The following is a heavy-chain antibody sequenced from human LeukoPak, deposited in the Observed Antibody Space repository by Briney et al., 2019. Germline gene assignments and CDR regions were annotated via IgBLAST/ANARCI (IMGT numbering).Heavy chain of an antibody. D-gene: IGHD2-15*01. J-gene: IGHJ4*02. CDR1: GXSFTTSW. V-gene: IGHV5-51*01. CDR2: IYPGDSDT. Sequence: GESLKISCKGSGXSFTTSWIGWVRQMPGKGLEWMGIIYPGDSDTRYSPSFQGQVTISVDKSISTAYLQWSSLKASDTAMYYCATARFCSGGACYAEHWGQGTLVTVSS. CDR3: ATARFCSGGACYAEH.